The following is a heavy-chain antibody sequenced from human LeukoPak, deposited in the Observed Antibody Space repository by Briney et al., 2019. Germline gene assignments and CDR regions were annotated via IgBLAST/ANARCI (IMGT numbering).Heavy chain of an antibody. CDR2: INHSGST. Sequence: KPSETLSLTCTVSGGSISGYYWSWIRQPPGKGLEWIGEINHSGSTNYNPSLKSRVTISVDTSKNQFSLKLSSVTAADTAVYYCARSRGRWLQSCFDYWGQGTLVTVSS. D-gene: IGHD5-24*01. CDR1: GGSISGYY. J-gene: IGHJ4*02. V-gene: IGHV4-34*01. CDR3: ARSRGRWLQSCFDY.